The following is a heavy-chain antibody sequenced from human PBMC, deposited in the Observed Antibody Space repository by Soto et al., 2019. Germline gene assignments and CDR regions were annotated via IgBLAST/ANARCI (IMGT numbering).Heavy chain of an antibody. CDR1: GFTFSSYA. CDR3: AKDREWFGELFDAFDI. J-gene: IGHJ3*02. Sequence: EVQLLESGGGLVRPGGSLRLSCAASGFTFSSYAMNWVRQAPGKGLEWVSAISGSGGSTYYADSVKGRFTIPRDNSKNTLYLQMNSLRAEDTAVYYCAKDREWFGELFDAFDIWGQGTMVTVSS. CDR2: ISGSGGST. V-gene: IGHV3-23*01. D-gene: IGHD3-10*01.